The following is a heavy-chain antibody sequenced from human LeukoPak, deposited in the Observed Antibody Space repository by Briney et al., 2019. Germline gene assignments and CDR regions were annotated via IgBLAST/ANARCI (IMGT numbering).Heavy chain of an antibody. J-gene: IGHJ4*02. V-gene: IGHV4-59*11. D-gene: IGHD1-1*01. CDR1: GGSIFSHY. CDR2: VYYTGNT. CDR3: ATMYGTAWVDGRYFDN. Sequence: SETLSLTCTVSGGSIFSHYWNWIRQPPGKGLEWIGYVYYTGNTYYNPYLKSRVAISIDTSKSQFPLKLSSVTSADTAVYYCATMYGTAWVDGRYFDNWGQGSLVTVSS.